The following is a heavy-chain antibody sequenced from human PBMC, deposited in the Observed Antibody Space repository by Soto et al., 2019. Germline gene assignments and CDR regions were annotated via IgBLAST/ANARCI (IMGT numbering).Heavy chain of an antibody. D-gene: IGHD2-2*02. J-gene: IGHJ6*02. CDR1: GGTFSSYT. V-gene: IGHV1-69*08. Sequence: QVQLVQSGAEVKKAGSSVKVSCKASGGTFSSYTISWVRQAPGQGLEWMGRIIPILGIANYAQKFQGRVTITADKSTSTAYMELSSLRSEDTAVYYCARDSAIPYYYYGMDVWGQGTTVTVSS. CDR2: IIPILGIA. CDR3: ARDSAIPYYYYGMDV.